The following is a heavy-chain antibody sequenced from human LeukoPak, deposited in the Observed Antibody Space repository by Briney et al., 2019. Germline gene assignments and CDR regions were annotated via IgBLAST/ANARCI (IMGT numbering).Heavy chain of an antibody. Sequence: SETLSLTCTVSGGSISSSSYYWGWIRQPPGKGLEWIGSIYYSGSTYYNPSLKSRVTISVDTSKNQFSLKLSSVTAADTAVYYCARGSQSKWERYYYGMDVWGQGTTVTVSS. CDR1: GGSISSSSYY. V-gene: IGHV4-39*01. J-gene: IGHJ6*02. D-gene: IGHD1-26*01. CDR2: IYYSGST. CDR3: ARGSQSKWERYYYGMDV.